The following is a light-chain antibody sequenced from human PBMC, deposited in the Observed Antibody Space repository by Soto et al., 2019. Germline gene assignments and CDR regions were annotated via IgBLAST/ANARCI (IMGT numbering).Light chain of an antibody. V-gene: IGKV3-11*01. Sequence: EIVMTQSPATLSVSRGERATLSCRASQSVSSYLAWYQQKPGQAPRLLIYGASNRAAGIPARFSGLGSGTDFTLTISSLEPEDFAVYYCQERSNWPSITFGQGTRLEI. CDR1: QSVSSY. CDR2: GAS. CDR3: QERSNWPSIT. J-gene: IGKJ5*01.